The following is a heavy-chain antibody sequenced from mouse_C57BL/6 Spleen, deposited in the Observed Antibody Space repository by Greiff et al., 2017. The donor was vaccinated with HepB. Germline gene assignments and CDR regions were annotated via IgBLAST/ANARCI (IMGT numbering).Heavy chain of an antibody. CDR3: ARGGVVALYYFDY. V-gene: IGHV1-26*01. CDR1: GYTFTDYY. J-gene: IGHJ2*01. D-gene: IGHD1-1*01. CDR2: INPNNGGT. Sequence: VQLQQSGPELVKPGASVKISCKASGYTFTDYYMNWVKQSHGKSLEWIGDINPNNGGTSYIQKFKGKATLTVDKSSSTAYMELRSLTSEDSAVYYCARGGVVALYYFDYWGQGTTLTVSS.